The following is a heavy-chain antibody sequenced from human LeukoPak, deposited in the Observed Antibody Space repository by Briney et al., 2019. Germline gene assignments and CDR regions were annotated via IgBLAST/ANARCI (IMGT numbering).Heavy chain of an antibody. D-gene: IGHD3-10*01. CDR3: ARKFLGSRGYYFDY. V-gene: IGHV1-3*03. CDR1: GYSFTSQD. J-gene: IGHJ4*02. Sequence: ASVKVSCKTSGYSFTSQDLHWVRQAPGQSLEWMGCINPGNGDTKYSQEFQGRVTITRSTSISTAYMELSSLRSEDTAVYYCARKFLGSRGYYFDYWGQGTLVTVSS. CDR2: INPGNGDT.